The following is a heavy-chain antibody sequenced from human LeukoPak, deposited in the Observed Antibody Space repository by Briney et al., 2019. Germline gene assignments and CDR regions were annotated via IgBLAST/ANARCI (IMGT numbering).Heavy chain of an antibody. CDR3: ARPDGYSYATFDY. J-gene: IGHJ4*02. CDR2: IYYSGST. CDR1: GGSFSGYY. Sequence: SETLSLTCAVYGGSFSGYYWNWIRQPPGKGLEWIGSIYYSGSTYYNPSLKSRVTISVDTSKNQFSLKLSSVTAADTAVYYCARPDGYSYATFDYWGQGTLVTVSS. D-gene: IGHD5-18*01. V-gene: IGHV4-34*01.